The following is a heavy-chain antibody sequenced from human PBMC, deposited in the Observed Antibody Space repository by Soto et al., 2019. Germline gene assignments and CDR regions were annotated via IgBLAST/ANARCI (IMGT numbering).Heavy chain of an antibody. D-gene: IGHD3-16*01. CDR1: EASVSIGGYY. CDR2: ISYSGST. CDR3: ATRGGFEGYYGVDV. J-gene: IGHJ6*02. V-gene: IGHV4-31*03. Sequence: SETLSLTCTVSEASVSIGGYYWSCIRQHPGKGLEWIGYISYSGSTYYNPSLKSRVTISLDTSKNQFSLKLSSVTAADTAVYYCATRGGFEGYYGVDVWGQGTTVTVSS.